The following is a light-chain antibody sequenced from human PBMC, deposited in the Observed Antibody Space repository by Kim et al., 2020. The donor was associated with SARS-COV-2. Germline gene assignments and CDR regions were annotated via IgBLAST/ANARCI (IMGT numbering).Light chain of an antibody. CDR1: QGVSHY. J-gene: IGKJ1*01. CDR3: QQYGNLPRT. V-gene: IGKV1-33*01. CDR2: DVF. Sequence: ASGGDRVTITSQASQGVSHYLNWYQQKPGKAPTLLMYDVFKLHSGVPSRFSGSGSGTDFSLTITGLQPEDTGTYYCQQYGNLPRTFGQGTKVDIK.